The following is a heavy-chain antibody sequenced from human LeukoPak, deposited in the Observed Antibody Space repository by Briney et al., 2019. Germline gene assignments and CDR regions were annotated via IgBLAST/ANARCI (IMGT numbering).Heavy chain of an antibody. CDR2: IIPIFGTA. V-gene: IGHV1-69*13. D-gene: IGHD3-22*01. CDR1: GGTFSSYA. Sequence: SVKVSCKASGGTFSSYAISWVRQAPGQGLEWMGGIIPIFGTASYAQKFQGRVTITADESTSTAYMELSSLRSEDTAVYYCARWYYYDSSGYYCRYYMDVWGKGTTVTVSS. CDR3: ARWYYYDSSGYYCRYYMDV. J-gene: IGHJ6*03.